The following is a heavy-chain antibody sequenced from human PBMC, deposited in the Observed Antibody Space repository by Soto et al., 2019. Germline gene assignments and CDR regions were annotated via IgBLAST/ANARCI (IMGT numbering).Heavy chain of an antibody. Sequence: PAETLASTFPVSGAAIDSHYWSWIRQPPGKVLEWIGQVFYSGSTNYNPSLKSRVTISINTSTKKFSLKLTSVSAADTAVYHCARSFIVPLDYVDSGGQGTRVKISS. CDR2: VFYSGST. CDR3: ARSFIVPLDYVDS. V-gene: IGHV4-59*11. D-gene: IGHD2-15*01. CDR1: GAAIDSHY. J-gene: IGHJ4*02.